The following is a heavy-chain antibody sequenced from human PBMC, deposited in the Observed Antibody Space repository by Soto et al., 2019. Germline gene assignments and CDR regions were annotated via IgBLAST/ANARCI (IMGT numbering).Heavy chain of an antibody. Sequence: PGASLKISCKGSGYSFSRYWISWVRQMPGKGLEWIGRIDPNDSYTKYSPSFQGHVTISTDKSISTAYLQWSRLKASDTAMYYCARLRGYCSRTSGDRLNYYYGLDGWGQGTTVTVAS. D-gene: IGHD2-2*01. J-gene: IGHJ6*02. V-gene: IGHV5-10-1*01. CDR3: ARLRGYCSRTSGDRLNYYYGLDG. CDR1: GYSFSRYW. CDR2: IDPNDSYT.